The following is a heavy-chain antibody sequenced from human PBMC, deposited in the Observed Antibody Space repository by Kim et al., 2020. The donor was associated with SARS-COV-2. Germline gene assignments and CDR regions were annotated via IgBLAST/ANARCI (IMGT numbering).Heavy chain of an antibody. D-gene: IGHD3-10*01. CDR3: AREGSGSYNWLDP. J-gene: IGHJ5*02. Sequence: RYSQNFQDRVTITRDTSASTSYMELSSLTSKDTAVYYCAREGSGSYNWLDPWGQGTLVTVSS. V-gene: IGHV1-3*01.